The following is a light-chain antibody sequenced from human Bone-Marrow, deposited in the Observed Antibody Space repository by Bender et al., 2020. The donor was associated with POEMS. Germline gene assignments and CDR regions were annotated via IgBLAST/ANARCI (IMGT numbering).Light chain of an antibody. J-gene: IGLJ2*01. CDR3: SSHGGSNNFVI. CDR1: SSDVGSSNL. CDR2: EAT. Sequence: QSALTQPASVSGSPGQSITISCTGTSSDVGSSNLVSWYQQLPGKAPKVVIYEATERPSGVSDRFSGSKSANTASLTITGLQAEDEADYYCSSHGGSNNFVIFGGGTKLTVL. V-gene: IGLV2-14*02.